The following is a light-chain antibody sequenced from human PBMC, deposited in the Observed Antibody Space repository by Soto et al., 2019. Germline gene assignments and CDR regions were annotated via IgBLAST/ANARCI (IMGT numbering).Light chain of an antibody. J-gene: IGLJ1*01. CDR1: SSDVGSYNL. CDR2: EGS. Sequence: QSALTQSASVSGSPGQSITISCTGTSSDVGSYNLASWYQQHPGKAPKLMIYEGSKRPSGVSNRFSGSKSGNTASLTISGLQAEDEADYYCCSYAGSSTYVFGTGTKLTVL. V-gene: IGLV2-23*01. CDR3: CSYAGSSTYV.